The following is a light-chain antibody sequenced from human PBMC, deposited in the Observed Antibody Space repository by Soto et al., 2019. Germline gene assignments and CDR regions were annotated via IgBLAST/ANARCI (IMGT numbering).Light chain of an antibody. Sequence: EIVLTQSPATLSLSPGERATLSCRASQSVSSYLAWYQQKPGQAPRLLIYDASNRATGIPARFSGSGSGTDFTLTISSLEPDDFAVYYCQQYYRTPLTFGVGTKLEI. J-gene: IGKJ4*01. CDR1: QSVSSY. CDR3: QQYYRTPLT. V-gene: IGKV3-11*01. CDR2: DAS.